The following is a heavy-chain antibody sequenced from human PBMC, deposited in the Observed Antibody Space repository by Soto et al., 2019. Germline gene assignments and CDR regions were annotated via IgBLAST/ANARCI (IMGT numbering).Heavy chain of an antibody. J-gene: IGHJ5*02. D-gene: IGHD6-19*01. V-gene: IGHV3-30*18. CDR2: ISYDGTDK. CDR3: AKDFGAWSDS. CDR1: GFAFSTYG. Sequence: QVHLVESGGGVVQPGRSLTISCVGSGFAFSTYGMHWVRQAPAKGREWVALISYDGTDKYYADSVKGRFSISRDNSKQTLSLQMDSLRPDDTAVYYCAKDFGAWSDSWGQGTLVNVSS.